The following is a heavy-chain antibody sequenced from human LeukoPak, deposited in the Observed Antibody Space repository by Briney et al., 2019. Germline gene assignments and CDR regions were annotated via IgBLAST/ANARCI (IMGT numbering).Heavy chain of an antibody. V-gene: IGHV4-4*07. Sequence: PSETLSLTCTVSGGSIRSYYRSWIRQPAGKGLEWIGRIYTSGSTNYNPSLKSRVTMSVDTSKNQFSLKLSSVTAADTAVYYCARDLYYDSSGWFFDYWGQGTLVTVSS. D-gene: IGHD3-22*01. J-gene: IGHJ4*02. CDR3: ARDLYYDSSGWFFDY. CDR2: IYTSGST. CDR1: GGSIRSYY.